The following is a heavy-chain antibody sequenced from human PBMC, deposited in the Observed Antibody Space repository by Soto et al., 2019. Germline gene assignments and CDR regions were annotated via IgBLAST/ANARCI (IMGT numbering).Heavy chain of an antibody. J-gene: IGHJ4*02. CDR2: ISTHNGDR. CDR1: GYIFTSYG. V-gene: IGHV1-18*01. CDR3: ARDQVFEDSRGNLLGY. D-gene: IGHD3-22*01. Sequence: ASVKVSCKASGYIFTSYGINWVRQAPGQGLEWMGWISTHNGDRKYAPKLQGRVTMTTDTSTSTAYMELRSPTSDDTAVYYCARDQVFEDSRGNLLGYWGQGTLVTVSS.